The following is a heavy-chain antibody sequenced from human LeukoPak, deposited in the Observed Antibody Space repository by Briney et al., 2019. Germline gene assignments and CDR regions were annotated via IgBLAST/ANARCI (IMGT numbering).Heavy chain of an antibody. CDR1: GFTFSSYA. Sequence: PGGSLRLSCAASGFTFSSYAMRWVRQAPGKGLEWVAHIKPDGTETYFVDSVRGRFTISRDNAKNSLYLQVSSPRAEDTAVYYCARVGCTADTCYGYLIFDNWGQGTLVTVSS. V-gene: IGHV3-7*01. D-gene: IGHD3-16*01. CDR3: ARVGCTADTCYGYLIFDN. CDR2: IKPDGTET. J-gene: IGHJ4*02.